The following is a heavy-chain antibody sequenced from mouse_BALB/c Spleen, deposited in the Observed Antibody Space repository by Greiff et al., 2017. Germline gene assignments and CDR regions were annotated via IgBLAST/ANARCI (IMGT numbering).Heavy chain of an antibody. V-gene: IGHV1-69*01. J-gene: IGHJ2*01. CDR3: ARSLIHYSDFDD. Sequence: QVQLQQPGAELVMPGASVKMSCKASGYTFTDYWMHWVKQRPGQGLEWIGAIDTSDSYTSYNQKFKGKATLTVDESSSTAYMQLSSLTSEDSAVYYCARSLIHYSDFDDWGQGTTLTVSS. CDR1: GYTFTDYW. CDR2: IDTSDSYT. D-gene: IGHD1-2*01.